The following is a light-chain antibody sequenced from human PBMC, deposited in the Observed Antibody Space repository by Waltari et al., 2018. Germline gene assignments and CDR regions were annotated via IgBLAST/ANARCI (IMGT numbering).Light chain of an antibody. CDR2: WAS. Sequence: DIVMTQSPDSLAVSLGERATINCESSQTVLYSPNNQNFLAWYQQKPGQPLKLLIYWASTRASGVPDRFSGSRSGTRFTLTITSLQAEDVAVYYCQQYYGIPLTFGGGTKVEIK. J-gene: IGKJ4*01. CDR3: QQYYGIPLT. V-gene: IGKV4-1*01. CDR1: QTVLYSPNNQNF.